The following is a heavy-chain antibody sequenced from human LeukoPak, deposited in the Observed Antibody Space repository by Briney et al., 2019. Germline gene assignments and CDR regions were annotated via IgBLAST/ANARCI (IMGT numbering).Heavy chain of an antibody. J-gene: IGHJ4*02. D-gene: IGHD6-13*01. CDR2: ISYDGSNK. CDR1: GFTFSSYG. CDR3: AKDGEAAAGNY. Sequence: GGSLRLSCAASGFTFSSYGMHWVRQAPGKGLEWVAVISYDGSNKYYADSVKGRFTISRDNSKNTLYLQMNSLRAEDTAVYYCAKDGEAAAGNYWGQGTLVTVSS. V-gene: IGHV3-30*18.